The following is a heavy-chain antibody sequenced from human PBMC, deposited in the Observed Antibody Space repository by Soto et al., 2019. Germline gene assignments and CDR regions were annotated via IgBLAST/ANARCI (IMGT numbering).Heavy chain of an antibody. V-gene: IGHV1-18*01. J-gene: IGHJ4*02. CDR2: IIPYNGNT. CDR3: AREPNYFDY. Sequence: RASVKVSCKASGGTFSSYAISWVRQAPGQGLEWMGGIIPYNGNTNYAQKLQGRVTMTTDTSTSTAYMELRSLRSDDTAVYYCAREPNYFDYWGQGTLVTVSS. CDR1: GGTFSSYA.